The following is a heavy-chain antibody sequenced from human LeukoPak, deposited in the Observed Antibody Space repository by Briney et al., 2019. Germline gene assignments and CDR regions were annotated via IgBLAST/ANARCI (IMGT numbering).Heavy chain of an antibody. V-gene: IGHV1-18*01. CDR2: ISAQHGQT. Sequence: ASVKVSCKTSGYSENFYGITWVRQVAGQGLEWMGWISAQHGQTEYAPNSQDRVTMTTDTYTNTAYMELRSLRSDDTAVYYCAGDSAGTGGWYFDYWGQGTLVTVSS. J-gene: IGHJ4*02. D-gene: IGHD6-13*01. CDR3: AGDSAGTGGWYFDY. CDR1: GYSENFYG.